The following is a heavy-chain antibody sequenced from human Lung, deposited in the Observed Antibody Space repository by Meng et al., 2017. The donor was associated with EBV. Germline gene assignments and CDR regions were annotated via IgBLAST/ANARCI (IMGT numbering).Heavy chain of an antibody. D-gene: IGHD4-23*01. CDR3: ARGDGGNGSDY. V-gene: IGHV1-46*01. J-gene: IGHJ4*02. CDR1: GYTFTSYG. Sequence: QVQLVQSGAEVKKPGASVKVSCKASGYTFTSYGISWVRQAPGQGLEWMGVINPSGGSTNYAQKFQGRLTMTRDTSTSTVYMELSSLRSEDTAVYYCARGDGGNGSDYWGQGTLVTVSS. CDR2: INPSGGST.